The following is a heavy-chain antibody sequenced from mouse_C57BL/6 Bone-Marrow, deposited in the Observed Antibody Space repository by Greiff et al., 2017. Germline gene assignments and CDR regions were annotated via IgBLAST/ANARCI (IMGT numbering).Heavy chain of an antibody. D-gene: IGHD2-2*01. CDR3: ARERALWLRGYFDV. CDR2: IWTGGGT. Sequence: VQLQQSGPGLVAPSQSLSITCTVSGFSLTSYAISWVRQPPGKGLEWLGVIWTGGGTNYNSALKSRLSISKDNSKSQVFLKMNSLQTDDTARYYCARERALWLRGYFDVWGTGTTVTVSS. V-gene: IGHV2-9-1*01. CDR1: GFSLTSYA. J-gene: IGHJ1*03.